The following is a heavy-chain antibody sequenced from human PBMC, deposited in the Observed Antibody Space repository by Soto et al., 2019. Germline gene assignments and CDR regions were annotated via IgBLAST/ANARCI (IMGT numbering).Heavy chain of an antibody. J-gene: IGHJ4*02. CDR3: ARKEGGVRGAKPFDN. Sequence: GASEKVSCKASGRTFSSYAISCVQQAPGQRHEWVGGVIPIFGTANYAQLFQGRVTITADESNSTAYIELSSLSSEDTAVYYCARKEGGVRGAKPFDNWGQGTLVAVSS. V-gene: IGHV1-69*13. CDR2: VIPIFGTA. D-gene: IGHD3-10*01. CDR1: GRTFSSYA.